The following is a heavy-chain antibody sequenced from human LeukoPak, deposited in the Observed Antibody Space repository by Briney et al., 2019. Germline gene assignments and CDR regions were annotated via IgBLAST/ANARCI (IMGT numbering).Heavy chain of an antibody. CDR3: ARSITGDSSGYYLDAFDI. J-gene: IGHJ3*02. CDR1: GGSISSGSYY. V-gene: IGHV4-30-4*08. Sequence: SQTLSLTCTVSGGSISSGSYYWSWIRQPAGKGLEWIGYIYYSGSTYYNPSLKSRVTISVDTSKNQFSLKLSSVTAADTAVYYCARSITGDSSGYYLDAFDIWGQGTMVTVSS. CDR2: IYYSGST. D-gene: IGHD3-22*01.